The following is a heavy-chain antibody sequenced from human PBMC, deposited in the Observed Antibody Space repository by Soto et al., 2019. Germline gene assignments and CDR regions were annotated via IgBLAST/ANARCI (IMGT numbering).Heavy chain of an antibody. D-gene: IGHD5-18*01. J-gene: IGHJ4*02. Sequence: PGGSLRLSCAASGFTFSSYEMNWVRQAPGKGLEWVSYISSSGSTIYYVDSVKGRFTISRDNAKNSLYLQMNSLRAEDTAVYYCARVRLGSYGYFDSWGQGTLVTVSS. CDR3: ARVRLGSYGYFDS. V-gene: IGHV3-48*03. CDR1: GFTFSSYE. CDR2: ISSSGSTI.